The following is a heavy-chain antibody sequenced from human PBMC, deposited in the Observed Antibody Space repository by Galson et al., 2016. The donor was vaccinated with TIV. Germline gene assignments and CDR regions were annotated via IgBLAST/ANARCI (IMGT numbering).Heavy chain of an antibody. D-gene: IGHD3-22*01. V-gene: IGHV5-51*01. CDR2: IYPGNYLT. CDR1: GYPFSGYY. CDR3: ARHDSSAFSNWYFNL. J-gene: IGHJ2*01. Sequence: QSGAEVKKTGESLKISCRGSGYPFSGYYIGWVRQVPGKGLEWMGIIYPGNYLTVYSPSFEGQVTISADKSTTTAYLQWNSLKASDTAMYYCARHDSSAFSNWYFNLWGRGTLVTVSS.